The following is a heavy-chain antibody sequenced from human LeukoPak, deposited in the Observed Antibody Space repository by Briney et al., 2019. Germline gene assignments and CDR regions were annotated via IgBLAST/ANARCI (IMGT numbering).Heavy chain of an antibody. CDR1: GGSISSYY. CDR2: IYYSGST. D-gene: IGHD2-2*02. Sequence: SETLSLTCTVSGGSISSYYWSWIRQPPWQGLEWIGYIYYSGSTNYNPSLKSRVTISVDTSKNQFSLKLSSVTAADTAVYYCARGEYCSSSSCYKSAFDIWGQGTMVTVSS. V-gene: IGHV4-59*01. CDR3: ARGEYCSSSSCYKSAFDI. J-gene: IGHJ3*02.